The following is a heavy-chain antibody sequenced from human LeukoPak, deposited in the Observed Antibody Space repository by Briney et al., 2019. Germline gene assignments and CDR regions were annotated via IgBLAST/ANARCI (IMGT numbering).Heavy chain of an antibody. D-gene: IGHD3-16*02. Sequence: ASVKVSCKASGYTFTGYYMHWVQQAPGQGLEWMGIINPSGGSTSYAQKFQGRVTMTRDTSTSTVYMELSSLRSEDTAVYYCARDSDDYVWGSYRFSYFDYWGQGTLVTVSS. CDR2: INPSGGST. V-gene: IGHV1-46*01. CDR1: GYTFTGYY. CDR3: ARDSDDYVWGSYRFSYFDY. J-gene: IGHJ4*02.